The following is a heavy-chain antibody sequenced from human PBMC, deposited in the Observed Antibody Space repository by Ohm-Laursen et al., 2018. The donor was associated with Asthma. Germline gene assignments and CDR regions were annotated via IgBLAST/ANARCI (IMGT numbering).Heavy chain of an antibody. CDR1: GFTFSPYS. Sequence: SLRLSCTASGFTFSPYSMNWVRQAPGKGLEWVSYISKSTRTIKYADSVKGRFTISRDNAKNSLYLQMNSLRAEDTAVYYCARDKPENEVNGYYYGMDVWGQGTTVIVSS. V-gene: IGHV3-48*01. J-gene: IGHJ6*02. CDR3: ARDKPENEVNGYYYGMDV. CDR2: ISKSTRTI. D-gene: IGHD2-8*01.